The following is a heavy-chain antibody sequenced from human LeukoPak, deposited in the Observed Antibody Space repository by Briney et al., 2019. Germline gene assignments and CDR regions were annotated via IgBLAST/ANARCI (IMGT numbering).Heavy chain of an antibody. V-gene: IGHV1-2*02. Sequence: ASVKVSCKASGYTFTGYYMHWVRQAPGQGLEWMGWINPNSGGTNYAQKFQGRVTMTRDTSISTAYMELSRLRSDDTAVYYCASRAGFLEWSSYFDYWGQGTLVTVSS. CDR3: ASRAGFLEWSSYFDY. J-gene: IGHJ4*02. CDR2: INPNSGGT. CDR1: GYTFTGYY. D-gene: IGHD3-3*01.